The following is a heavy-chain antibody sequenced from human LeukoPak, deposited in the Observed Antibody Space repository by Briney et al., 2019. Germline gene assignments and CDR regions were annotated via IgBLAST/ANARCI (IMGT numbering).Heavy chain of an antibody. D-gene: IGHD3-9*01. J-gene: IGHJ4*02. CDR1: GGTFTGYA. CDR2: SIPVFGTP. V-gene: IGHV1-69*13. Sequence: GASVKVSCKASGGTFTGYALSWVRQAPGQGLEWMGGSIPVFGTPTYAQNFQGRITITADESTSTAYMELSSLRSEDTAVYYCASVISYYDFLTGFHNVNHFDFGGQGTLVTVSS. CDR3: ASVISYYDFLTGFHNVNHFDF.